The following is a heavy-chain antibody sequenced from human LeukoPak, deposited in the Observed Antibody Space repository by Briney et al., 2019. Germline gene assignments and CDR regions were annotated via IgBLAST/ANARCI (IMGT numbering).Heavy chain of an antibody. CDR2: ISSSGSTI. J-gene: IGHJ4*02. V-gene: IGHV3-48*03. CDR3: ARTVGTLDY. D-gene: IGHD1-1*01. CDR1: GFTFSSYE. Sequence: PGGSLRLSCAASGFTFSSYEMNWVRQAPGKGLEWVSYISSSGSTIYYADSVKGRFTISRDNAKNSLYLQTNSLRAEDTAVYYCARTVGTLDYWGQGTLVTVSS.